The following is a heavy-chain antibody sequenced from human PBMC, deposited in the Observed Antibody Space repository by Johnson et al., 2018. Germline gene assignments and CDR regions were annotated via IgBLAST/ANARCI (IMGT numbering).Heavy chain of an antibody. CDR3: AKDLTDAFDI. Sequence: QVQLVQSGGGVVQPGRSLRLSCAASGFTFSSYGMHWVRQAPGKGLEWVAVISYDGSNKYYADSVKGRFTISRDNSKNTLYLQMNSLRAEDTAVYYCAKDLTDAFDIWGQGTMVTVSS. J-gene: IGHJ3*02. CDR2: ISYDGSNK. CDR1: GFTFSSYG. V-gene: IGHV3-30*18. D-gene: IGHD3-9*01.